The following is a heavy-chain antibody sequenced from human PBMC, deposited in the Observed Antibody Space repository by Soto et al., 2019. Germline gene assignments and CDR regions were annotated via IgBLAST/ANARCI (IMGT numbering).Heavy chain of an antibody. Sequence: SETLSLTCTVSGGSISSYYWSWIRQPPGKGLEWIGYIYYSGSTNYNPSLKSRVTISVDTSKNQFSLKLSSVTAADTAVYYCASWNIVATRFDPWGQGALVTVSS. V-gene: IGHV4-59*08. J-gene: IGHJ5*02. CDR1: GGSISSYY. D-gene: IGHD5-12*01. CDR3: ASWNIVATRFDP. CDR2: IYYSGST.